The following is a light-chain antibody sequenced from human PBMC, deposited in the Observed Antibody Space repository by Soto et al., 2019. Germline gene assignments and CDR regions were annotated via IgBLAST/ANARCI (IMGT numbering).Light chain of an antibody. CDR3: QQYGSSPAYT. V-gene: IGKV3-20*01. J-gene: IGKJ2*01. CDR2: GAS. Sequence: EMVLTQSPGTLSLSPGERATLSCRSSQSVRSSYLAWYQQKPGQAPRLLIYGASSRATGIPDRFSGSGSGTDLPVTISRLEPEDFAVYYCQQYGSSPAYTFGQGTKLQIK. CDR1: QSVRSSY.